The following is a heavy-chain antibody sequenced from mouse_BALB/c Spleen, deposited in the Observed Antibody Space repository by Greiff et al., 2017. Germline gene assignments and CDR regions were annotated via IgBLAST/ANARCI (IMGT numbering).Heavy chain of an antibody. V-gene: IGHV5-6-5*01. CDR3: ARGGYYDYDYYAMDY. J-gene: IGHJ4*01. Sequence: EVKLVESGGGLVKPGGSLKLSCAASGFTFSSYAMSWVRQTPGKRLEWVASISSGGSTYYPDSVKGRFTISRDNARNILYLQMSSLRSEDTAMYYCARGGYYDYDYYAMDYWGQGTSVTVSS. CDR2: ISSGGST. D-gene: IGHD2-4*01. CDR1: GFTFSSYA.